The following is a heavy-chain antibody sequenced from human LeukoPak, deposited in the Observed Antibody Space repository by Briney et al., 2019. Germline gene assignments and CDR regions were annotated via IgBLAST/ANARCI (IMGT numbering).Heavy chain of an antibody. CDR2: IYYSGST. CDR1: GFTFSTYE. Sequence: TAGGSLRLSCEASGFTFSTYEMNWVRQTPGKGLEWIGSIYYSGSTYYNPSLKSRVTISVDMSKNQFSLKLSSVTAADTAVYYCARVIEDAFDIWGQGTMVTVSS. CDR3: ARVIEDAFDI. J-gene: IGHJ3*02. V-gene: IGHV4-39*07.